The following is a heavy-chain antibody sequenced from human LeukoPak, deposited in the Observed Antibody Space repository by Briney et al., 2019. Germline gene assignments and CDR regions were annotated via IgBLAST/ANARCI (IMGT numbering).Heavy chain of an antibody. V-gene: IGHV4-59*08. CDR3: ARTVVGTIWFGELMWFDP. CDR2: IYYSGST. Sequence: SETLSLTCTVSGGSISSYYWSWIRQPPGKGLEWIGYIYYSGSTNYNPSLKSRVTISVDTSKNQFPLKLSSVTAADTAVYYCARTVVGTIWFGELMWFDPWGQGTLVTVSS. CDR1: GGSISSYY. J-gene: IGHJ5*02. D-gene: IGHD3-10*01.